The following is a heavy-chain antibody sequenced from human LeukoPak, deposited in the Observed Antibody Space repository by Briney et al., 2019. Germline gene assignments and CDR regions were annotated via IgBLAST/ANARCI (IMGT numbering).Heavy chain of an antibody. CDR3: ARAGGYSYGDAFDI. J-gene: IGHJ3*02. CDR1: GYTFTGYY. V-gene: IGHV1-2*04. Sequence: ASGKVSCKASGYTFTGYYMHWVGQAPGQGLEWVGWVNPNSGGTNYAQKFQGWVTMTRDTSISTAYMELSRLRSDDTAVYYCARAGGYSYGDAFDIWGQGTMVTVSS. CDR2: VNPNSGGT. D-gene: IGHD5-18*01.